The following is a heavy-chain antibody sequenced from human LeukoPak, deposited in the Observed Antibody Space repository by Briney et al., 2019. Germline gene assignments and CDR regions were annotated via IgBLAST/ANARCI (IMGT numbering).Heavy chain of an antibody. Sequence: GGSLRLSCAASGFTFSSYEMNWVRQAPGKGLEWVSYISSSGSTIYYADSVKGRFTISRDNAKNSLYLQMNSLRAEDTAVYYCARTSGSYWGMFDYWGRGTLVTVSS. J-gene: IGHJ4*02. D-gene: IGHD1-26*01. V-gene: IGHV3-48*03. CDR1: GFTFSSYE. CDR2: ISSSGSTI. CDR3: ARTSGSYWGMFDY.